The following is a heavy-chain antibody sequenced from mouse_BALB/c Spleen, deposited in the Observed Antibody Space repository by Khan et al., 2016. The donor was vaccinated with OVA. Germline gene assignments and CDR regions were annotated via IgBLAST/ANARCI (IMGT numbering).Heavy chain of an antibody. V-gene: IGHV3-6*02. CDR2: IRYDGNS. CDR1: GYSIKSGYF. D-gene: IGHD3-1*01. Sequence: EVQLQESGTGRGKKDQALSLTGSVTGYSIKSGYFWNWIRQFPGNKLEWMGYIRYDGNSNYNPSLKNRISITRDTSKNQFFLKLNSVTPEDTATYYCARGGSSGPAWFAYWGQGTLVTVSA. CDR3: ARGGSSGPAWFAY. J-gene: IGHJ3*01.